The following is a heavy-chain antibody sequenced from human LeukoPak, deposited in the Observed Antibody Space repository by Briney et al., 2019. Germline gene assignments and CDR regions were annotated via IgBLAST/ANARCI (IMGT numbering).Heavy chain of an antibody. CDR2: INPNSGGT. CDR1: GYSFTVYS. CDR3: ARVSGLSDDYVLGAFDI. V-gene: IGHV1-2*02. J-gene: IGHJ3*02. Sequence: ASVKVSCKASGYSFTVYSMHWGRHTPEQRLEWMGWINPNSGGTNFAQKFQGRVTMTRDTSTSTAYMELSRLRSDVTAVYYCARVSGLSDDYVLGAFDIWGQGTMVTVSS. D-gene: IGHD4-17*01.